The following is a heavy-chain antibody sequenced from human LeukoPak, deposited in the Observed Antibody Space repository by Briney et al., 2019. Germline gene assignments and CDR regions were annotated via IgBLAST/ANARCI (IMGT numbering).Heavy chain of an antibody. CDR2: MNPNSGNT. J-gene: IGHJ4*02. CDR1: GYTFTSYD. D-gene: IGHD3-16*01. Sequence: GASVKVSCKASGYTFTSYDINWLRQATGQGLEWMGWMNPNSGNTGYAQKFQGRVTMTRDTAINTVYMELGSLRSVDTAVYYCAREGGLRLGELDPDYWGQGTLVTVSS. V-gene: IGHV1-8*01. CDR3: AREGGLRLGELDPDY.